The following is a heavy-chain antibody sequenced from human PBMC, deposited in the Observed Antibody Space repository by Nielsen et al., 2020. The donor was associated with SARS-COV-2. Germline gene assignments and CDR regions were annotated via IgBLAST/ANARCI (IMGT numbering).Heavy chain of an antibody. J-gene: IGHJ4*02. CDR3: ARDFTTGTGDY. CDR1: GFTFSSYA. Sequence: GESLKISCAASGFTFSSYAMHWVRQAPGKGLEWVAVISYDGSNKYYADSVKGRFTISRDNSKNTLYLQMNSLRAEDTAVYYCARDFTTGTGDYWGQGTLVTVSS. V-gene: IGHV3-30*04. CDR2: ISYDGSNK. D-gene: IGHD1-1*01.